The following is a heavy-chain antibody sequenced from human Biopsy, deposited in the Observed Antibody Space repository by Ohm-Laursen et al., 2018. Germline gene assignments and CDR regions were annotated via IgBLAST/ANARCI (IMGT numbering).Heavy chain of an antibody. CDR2: NIPILGTG. V-gene: IGHV1-69*06. J-gene: IGHJ1*01. CDR3: AAKLTGYFHH. CDR1: AGTFSNYG. D-gene: IGHD3-9*01. Sequence: SVKVSCKAPAGTFSNYGVNWVRQAPGQGLEWLGGNIPILGTGNYAQKFQDRVTVAADTSTSTATMQLRSLRSDDTAVYYCAAKLTGYFHHWGQGALVIVPS.